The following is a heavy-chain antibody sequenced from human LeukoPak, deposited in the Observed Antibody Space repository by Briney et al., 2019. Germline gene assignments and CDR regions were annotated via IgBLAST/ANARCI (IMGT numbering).Heavy chain of an antibody. CDR3: ARAGVSVYDILQDL. Sequence: GGSLRLSCEVSGFTFSNYWMHWVRQAPGKGLVWVSRISNDGITTTYADSVKGRFTISRDNAKNSLFLHMNSLRAEDTAVYYCARAGVSVYDILQDLWGQGTLVTVSS. CDR2: ISNDGITT. J-gene: IGHJ5*02. V-gene: IGHV3-74*03. CDR1: GFTFSNYW. D-gene: IGHD3-9*01.